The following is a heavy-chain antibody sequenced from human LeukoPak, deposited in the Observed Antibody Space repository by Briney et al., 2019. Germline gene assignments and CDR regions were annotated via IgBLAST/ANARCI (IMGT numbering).Heavy chain of an antibody. V-gene: IGHV4-30-2*02. Sequence: SQTLSLTCAVSGGSISSGGYSWSWIRQPPGKGLEWIGYIYHSGSTNYNPSLKSRVTISLDTSKNQFSLKLISVTAADTAVYYCARRARTDSTIVVDNWFDPWGQGTLVTVSS. CDR3: ARRARTDSTIVVDNWFDP. CDR1: GGSISSGGYS. CDR2: IYHSGST. J-gene: IGHJ5*02. D-gene: IGHD3-22*01.